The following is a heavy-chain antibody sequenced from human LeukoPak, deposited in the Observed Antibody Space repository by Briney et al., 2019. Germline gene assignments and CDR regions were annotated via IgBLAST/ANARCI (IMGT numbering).Heavy chain of an antibody. J-gene: IGHJ2*01. CDR3: ARLAAHAWYVDL. Sequence: ASVTVSCKAFGYTFISYYLHWVRQAPGQGLEWMGMINPSGGTTKYAQRFQGRVTMTRDTSTSTVYMELSSLISEDTAVYYCARLAAHAWYVDLWGRGTRVIVSS. V-gene: IGHV1-46*01. CDR1: GYTFISYY. D-gene: IGHD6-6*01. CDR2: INPSGGTT.